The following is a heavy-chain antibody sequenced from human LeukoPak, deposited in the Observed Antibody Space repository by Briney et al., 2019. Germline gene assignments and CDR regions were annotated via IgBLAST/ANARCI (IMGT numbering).Heavy chain of an antibody. CDR3: ARGGYYFDY. CDR1: GGSISSSNYY. Sequence: SETLSLTCTVSGGSISSSNYYWGWIRQPPGKGLEWIGSIYYSGSTYYNPSLKSRVTISVDTAKNHFSLKLSSVTAADTAVYYCARGGYYFDYWGQGTLVTISS. V-gene: IGHV4-39*02. J-gene: IGHJ4*02. D-gene: IGHD3-10*01. CDR2: IYYSGST.